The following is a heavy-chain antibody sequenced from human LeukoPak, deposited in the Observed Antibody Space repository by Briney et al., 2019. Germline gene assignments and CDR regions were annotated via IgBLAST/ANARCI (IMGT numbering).Heavy chain of an antibody. V-gene: IGHV5-51*01. CDR2: IYPGDSYT. Sequence: GESLKISCKGSGYNFPTYWIAWVRQMPGEGLEWVGIIYPGDSYTRYRPSFQGQVTISADKSTSTAYLQWRSLKASDTAMYYCARQSRDGAFDIWGQGTMVTVSS. D-gene: IGHD2-21*01. CDR1: GYNFPTYW. CDR3: ARQSRDGAFDI. J-gene: IGHJ3*02.